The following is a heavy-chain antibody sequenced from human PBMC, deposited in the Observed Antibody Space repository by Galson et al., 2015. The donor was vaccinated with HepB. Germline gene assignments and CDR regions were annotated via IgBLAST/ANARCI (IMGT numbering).Heavy chain of an antibody. CDR1: GFTFSSYA. Sequence: SLRLSCAASGFTFSSYAMSWVRQAPGKGLEWVSAISGSGGSTYHADSVKGRFTISIDNSKNTLYLQMNSLRAEDTAVYYCAKSGGWLATIWNYYFDYWGQGTLVTVSS. CDR3: AKSGGWLATIWNYYFDY. CDR2: ISGSGGST. D-gene: IGHD5-12*01. V-gene: IGHV3-23*01. J-gene: IGHJ4*02.